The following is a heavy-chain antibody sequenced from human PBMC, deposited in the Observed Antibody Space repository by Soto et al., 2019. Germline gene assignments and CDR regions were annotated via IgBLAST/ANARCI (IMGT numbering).Heavy chain of an antibody. D-gene: IGHD5-18*01. CDR2: ISYDGNNK. CDR3: VRDSADTANYYYYYYGMDV. Sequence: GGSLRLSCAASGVTFSSYAMHWVRLAPGKGLEWVAVISYDGNNKYYADSVKCRFTISRDNSKNTLYLQMNSLRAEDTAVYYCVRDSADTANYYYYYYGMDVWGQGTTVTVSS. CDR1: GVTFSSYA. V-gene: IGHV3-30-3*01. J-gene: IGHJ6*02.